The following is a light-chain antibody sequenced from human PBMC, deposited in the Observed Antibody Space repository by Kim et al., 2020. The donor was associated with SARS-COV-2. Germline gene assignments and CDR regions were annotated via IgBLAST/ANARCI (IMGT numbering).Light chain of an antibody. CDR2: AAS. CDR3: QQSHTTPLLT. J-gene: IGKJ4*01. Sequence: SVGDRVTISCRASQSIGTYLNWYQQKPGKPPKLLIYAASTLQSGIPSMFSGSGSGTDFTLTISSLQPEDFATYYCQQSHTTPLLTFGGGTKVDIK. CDR1: QSIGTY. V-gene: IGKV1-39*01.